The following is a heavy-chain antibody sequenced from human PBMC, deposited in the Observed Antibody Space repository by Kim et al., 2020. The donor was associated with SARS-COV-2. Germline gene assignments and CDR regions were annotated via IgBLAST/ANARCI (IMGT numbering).Heavy chain of an antibody. CDR3: VRDTDFIIDY. J-gene: IGHJ4*02. Sequence: GNTNYAQKLQGRVTVTTDTSTSTAYMELTSLRSDDSAVYYCVRDTDFIIDYWGQGTLVTVSS. D-gene: IGHD2-21*02. CDR2: GNT. V-gene: IGHV1-18*01.